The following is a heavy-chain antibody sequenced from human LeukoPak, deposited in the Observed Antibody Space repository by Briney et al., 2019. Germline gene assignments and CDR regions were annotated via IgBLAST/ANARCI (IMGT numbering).Heavy chain of an antibody. CDR3: ARISFYPELGLRDSPNWFDP. D-gene: IGHD1-7*01. J-gene: IGHJ5*02. CDR2: TYYRSKWYN. CDR1: GDSVSSNSAA. Sequence: SQTLSLTCAISGDSVSSNSAAWNWIRQSPSRGLEWLGRTYYRSKWYNDYAVSVKSRITINPDTSKNQFSLQLNSVTPEDTAVYYCARISFYPELGLRDSPNWFDPWGQGTLVTVSS. V-gene: IGHV6-1*01.